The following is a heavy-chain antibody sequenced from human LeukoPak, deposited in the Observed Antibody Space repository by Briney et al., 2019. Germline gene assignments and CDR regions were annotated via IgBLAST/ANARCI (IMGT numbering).Heavy chain of an antibody. CDR3: ARGPGMATIKD. CDR1: GGSISDFY. V-gene: IGHV4-4*07. CDR2: IYTSGIT. Sequence: RPSETLSLTCTVSGGSISDFYWSWIRQPAGKGLEWIGRIYTSGITNYNPSLKSRVTMSIDTSKNQFSLKLTSVTAADTAVYFCARGPGMATIKDWGQGTLVTVSS. D-gene: IGHD5-24*01. J-gene: IGHJ4*02.